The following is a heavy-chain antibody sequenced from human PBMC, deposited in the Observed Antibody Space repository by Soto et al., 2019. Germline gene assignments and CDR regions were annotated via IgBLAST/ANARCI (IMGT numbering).Heavy chain of an antibody. CDR3: AHSVPSAPYSSGWYVFRTRYFDY. CDR1: GFSLSTSGVG. V-gene: IGHV2-5*02. CDR2: IYWDDDK. D-gene: IGHD6-19*01. J-gene: IGHJ4*02. Sequence: QITLKESGPTLVKPTQTLTLTCTFSGFSLSTSGVGVDWIRQPPGKALEWLALIYWDDDKRYSPSLKSRLTITKDTSKNQVVLTMTNMDPVDTATYHCAHSVPSAPYSSGWYVFRTRYFDYWGQGTLVTVSS.